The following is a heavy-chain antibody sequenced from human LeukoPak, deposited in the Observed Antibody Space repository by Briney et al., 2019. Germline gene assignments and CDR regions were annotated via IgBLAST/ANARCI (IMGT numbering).Heavy chain of an antibody. CDR3: ARGVIAAAGTAHY. D-gene: IGHD6-13*01. V-gene: IGHV3-21*01. CDR1: GFTFSSYG. J-gene: IGHJ4*02. CDR2: ISSSSSYI. Sequence: PGGSLRLSCAASGFTFSSYGMHWVRQAPGKGLEWVSSISSSSSYIYYADSVKGRFTISRDNAKNSLYLQMNSLRAEDTAVYYCARGVIAAAGTAHYWGQGTLVTVSS.